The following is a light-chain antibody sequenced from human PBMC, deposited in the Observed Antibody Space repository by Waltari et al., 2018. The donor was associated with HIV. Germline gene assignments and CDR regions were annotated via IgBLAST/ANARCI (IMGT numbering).Light chain of an antibody. J-gene: IGLJ2*01. CDR1: SINVVRFNF. Sequence: QSPLAQPASVSGPPGQPIPISCTGTSINVVRFNFVSWYQQHPGKAPKLMIYEVSNRPSGVSYRFSGSKSGNTASLTISGLQAEDDADYYCSSYTNTTTLVLFGGGTKLTVL. V-gene: IGLV2-14*01. CDR3: SSYTNTTTLVL. CDR2: EVS.